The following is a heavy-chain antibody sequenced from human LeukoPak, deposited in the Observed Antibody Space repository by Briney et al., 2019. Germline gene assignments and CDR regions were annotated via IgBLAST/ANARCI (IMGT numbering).Heavy chain of an antibody. D-gene: IGHD6-19*01. J-gene: IGHJ5*02. CDR1: GGSISSYY. V-gene: IGHV4-59*01. CDR3: AREEIGYSSGGRGFDP. Sequence: SETLSLTCTVSGGSISSYYWGWIRQPPGKGLEWIGYIYYSGSTNYNPSLKSRVTISVDTSKNQFSLKLCSVTAADTAVYYCAREEIGYSSGGRGFDPWGQGTLVTVSS. CDR2: IYYSGST.